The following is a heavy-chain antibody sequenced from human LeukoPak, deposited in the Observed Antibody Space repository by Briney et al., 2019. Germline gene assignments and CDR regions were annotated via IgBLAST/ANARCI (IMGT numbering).Heavy chain of an antibody. D-gene: IGHD3-16*02. CDR2: ISGSGDTM. Sequence: GGSLRLSCAASGFKFSDCYMSWVRQAPGRGLERVSSISGSGDTMRYADSVEGRFTISRDNAKNSVFLQINSLRAEDTAIYYCATSRYYLDYWGQGTLVTASS. CDR1: GFKFSDCY. CDR3: ATSRYYLDY. J-gene: IGHJ4*02. V-gene: IGHV3-11*01.